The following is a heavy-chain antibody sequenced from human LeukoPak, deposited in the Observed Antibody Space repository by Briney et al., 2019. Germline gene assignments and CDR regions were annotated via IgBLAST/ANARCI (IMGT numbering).Heavy chain of an antibody. CDR1: RFTFSNAW. J-gene: IGHJ3*02. V-gene: IGHV3-15*01. Sequence: GGSLRLSCAASRFTFSNAWMSWVRQAPGKGLEWVGRIKTKTDGGATDYAAPVKGRFTISRDDSKNTVYLQMNSLKTEDTAVYYCAKDWGRGVVVVPAATDAFDIWGQGTMVTVSS. CDR2: IKTKTDGGAT. D-gene: IGHD2-2*01. CDR3: AKDWGRGVVVVPAATDAFDI.